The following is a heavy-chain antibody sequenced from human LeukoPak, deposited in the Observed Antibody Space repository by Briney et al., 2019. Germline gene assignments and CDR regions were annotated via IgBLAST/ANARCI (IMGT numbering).Heavy chain of an antibody. Sequence: GSSVKVSCKASGGTFSSYAISWVRQAPGQGLEWMGGIIPIFGTANYAQKFQGRVTITTDESTSTAYMELSSLRSEDTAVYYCARDRLFRGVIPRAYYYYYRNVWAKGPRSPSP. J-gene: IGHJ6*03. D-gene: IGHD3-16*02. CDR2: IIPIFGTA. CDR1: GGTFSSYA. CDR3: ARDRLFRGVIPRAYYYYYRNV. V-gene: IGHV1-69*05.